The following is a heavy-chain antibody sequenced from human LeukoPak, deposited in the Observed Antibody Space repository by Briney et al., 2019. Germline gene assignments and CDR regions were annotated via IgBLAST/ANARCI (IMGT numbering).Heavy chain of an antibody. CDR1: GGSISSGGYS. Sequence: KPSETLSLTCAVSGGSISSGGYSWSWIRQPPGKGLEWIGYIYHSGSTYYNPSLKSRVTISVDRSKNQFSLKLSSVTAADTAVYYCARSVIAAAGTFDPWGQGTLVTVSS. J-gene: IGHJ5*02. V-gene: IGHV4-30-2*02. CDR3: ARSVIAAAGTFDP. CDR2: IYHSGST. D-gene: IGHD6-13*01.